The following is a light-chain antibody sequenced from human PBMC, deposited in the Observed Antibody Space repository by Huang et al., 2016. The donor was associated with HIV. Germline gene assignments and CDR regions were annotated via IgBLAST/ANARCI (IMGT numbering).Light chain of an antibody. J-gene: IGKJ1*01. CDR2: GAS. CDR1: QTISTY. CDR3: QQSYSTPWT. Sequence: DTQMTQSPSSLSASVGDRVTITCRASQTISTYLNWYQQQPGKAPKLLIYGASSLQSGVLSRFIGSGSGTDFTLTIRSLQREYFATYFCQQSYSTPWTFGQGTKVEIK. V-gene: IGKV1-39*01.